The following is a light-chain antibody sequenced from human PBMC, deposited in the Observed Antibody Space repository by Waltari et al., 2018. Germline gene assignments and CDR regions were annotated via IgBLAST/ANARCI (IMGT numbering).Light chain of an antibody. V-gene: IGLV1-44*01. CDR3: ATWDDSLNGRV. Sequence: QSVLTQPPLASGTPGQRVTISCSGNSSNIGIHTVTWYQQLPGTAPNLLIYANYHRPSGVPDRFSASKSDTSASLAISGLQSEDEADYFCATWDDSLNGRVFGGGTKLAVL. J-gene: IGLJ3*02. CDR2: ANY. CDR1: SSNIGIHT.